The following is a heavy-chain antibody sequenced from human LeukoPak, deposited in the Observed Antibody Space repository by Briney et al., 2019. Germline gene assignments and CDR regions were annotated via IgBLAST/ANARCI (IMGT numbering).Heavy chain of an antibody. V-gene: IGHV4-34*01. CDR3: ARHFWTTYYYDRYYFDY. CDR1: GGSFSGYY. Sequence: SETLPLTCAVYGGSFSGYYWSWIRQPPGKGLEWIGEINHSGSTNYNPSLKSRVTISVDTSKNQFSLKLSSVTAADTAVYYCARHFWTTYYYDRYYFDYWGQGTLVTVSS. D-gene: IGHD3-22*01. J-gene: IGHJ4*02. CDR2: INHSGST.